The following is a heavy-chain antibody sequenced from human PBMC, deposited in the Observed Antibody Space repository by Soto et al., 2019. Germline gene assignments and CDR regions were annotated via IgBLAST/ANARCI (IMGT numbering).Heavy chain of an antibody. CDR3: AREPPGYCSSTSCYLYYGMDV. J-gene: IGHJ6*02. CDR2: IYSGGST. Sequence: GGSLRLSCAASGFSVSSNYMSWVRQAPGKGLEWVSVIYSGGSTNYADSVKGRFTISRDSSKKTLYLQMNSLRAEDTAVYYCAREPPGYCSSTSCYLYYGMDVWGQGTTVTVSS. D-gene: IGHD2-2*01. CDR1: GFSVSSNY. V-gene: IGHV3-53*01.